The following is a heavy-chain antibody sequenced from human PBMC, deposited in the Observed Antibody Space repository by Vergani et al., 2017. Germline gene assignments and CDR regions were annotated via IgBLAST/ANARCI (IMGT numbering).Heavy chain of an antibody. Sequence: VQLVESGGGLVQPGGSLRLSCAASGFTFSSYGMHWVRQAPGKGLEWVAVIWYDGSNKYYADSVKGRFTISRDNSKNTLYLQMNSLRAEDTAVYYCAKVIVVVTATQSDYWGQGTLVTVSS. D-gene: IGHD2-21*02. J-gene: IGHJ4*02. CDR1: GFTFSSYG. CDR3: AKVIVVVTATQSDY. CDR2: IWYDGSNK. V-gene: IGHV3-33*06.